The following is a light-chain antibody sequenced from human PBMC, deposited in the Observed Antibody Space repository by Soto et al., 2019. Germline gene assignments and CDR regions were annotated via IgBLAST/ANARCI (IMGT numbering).Light chain of an antibody. Sequence: EIVMTQSPATLSVSPGERATLSCRASQSVSSNLAWYQQKPGQAPRLLIYGPSTRATGIPARFSGSGSGTEFTLTINSLQSEDFAVYYCQQYNKWPYTFGQGTKLEIK. CDR2: GPS. V-gene: IGKV3-15*01. J-gene: IGKJ2*01. CDR1: QSVSSN. CDR3: QQYNKWPYT.